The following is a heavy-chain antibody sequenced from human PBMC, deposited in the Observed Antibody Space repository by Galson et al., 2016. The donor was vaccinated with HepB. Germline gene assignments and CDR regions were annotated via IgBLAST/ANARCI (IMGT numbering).Heavy chain of an antibody. CDR1: GFTFSGYA. J-gene: IGHJ4*02. V-gene: IGHV3-30-3*01. CDR3: ARDCGRGSYQCSDY. D-gene: IGHD3-16*02. Sequence: SLRLSCAASGFTFSGYAVHWVRQAPGKGLEWIAVITHDATRKYYADSVKGRFTITRENFKNTLYLQMTSLRTEDSALYYCARDCGRGSYQCSDYWDQGTLVTVSS. CDR2: ITHDATRK.